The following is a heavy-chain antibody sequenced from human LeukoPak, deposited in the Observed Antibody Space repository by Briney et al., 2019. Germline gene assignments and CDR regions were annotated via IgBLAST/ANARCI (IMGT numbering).Heavy chain of an antibody. CDR1: GFTFSSYA. CDR3: ATGRPAGGYQFDY. V-gene: IGHV3-23*01. CDR2: ISGSGGST. D-gene: IGHD2-8*02. J-gene: IGHJ4*02. Sequence: GGSLRLSCAASGFTFSSYATSWVRQAPGKGLEWVSAISGSGGSTYYADSVKGRFTISRDNSKNTLYLQMNSLRAEDTAVYYCATGRPAGGYQFDYWGQGTLVTVSS.